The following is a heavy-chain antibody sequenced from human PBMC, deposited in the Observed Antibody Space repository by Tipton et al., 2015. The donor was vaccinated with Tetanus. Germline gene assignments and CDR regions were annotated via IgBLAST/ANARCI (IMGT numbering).Heavy chain of an antibody. J-gene: IGHJ6*03. D-gene: IGHD6-6*01. V-gene: IGHV4-39*01. CDR3: ARHVEQLVPYYYYYMDV. CDR1: GGSISSSSYY. Sequence: TLSLTCTVSGGSISSSSYYRGWIRQPPGKGLEWIGSIYYSGSTYYNPSLKSRLTISVDTSKNQFSLKLSSVTAADTAVYYCARHVEQLVPYYYYYMDVWGEGTPVTVSS. CDR2: IYYSGST.